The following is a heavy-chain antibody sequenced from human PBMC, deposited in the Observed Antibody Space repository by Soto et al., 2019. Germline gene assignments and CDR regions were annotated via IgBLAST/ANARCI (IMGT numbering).Heavy chain of an antibody. CDR2: ISSSSSYI. Sequence: GSLRLSCAASGFTFSSYSMNWVRQAPGKGLEWVSSISSSSSYIYYADSVKGRFTISRDNAKNSLYLQMNSLRAEDTAVYYCAREPYQLLFGADQYYYYYGMDVWGQGTTVTVSS. V-gene: IGHV3-21*01. CDR3: AREPYQLLFGADQYYYYYGMDV. J-gene: IGHJ6*02. CDR1: GFTFSSYS. D-gene: IGHD2-2*01.